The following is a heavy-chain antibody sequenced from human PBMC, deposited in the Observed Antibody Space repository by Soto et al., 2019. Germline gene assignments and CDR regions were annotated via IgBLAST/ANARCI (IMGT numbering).Heavy chain of an antibody. CDR1: GGTVSSYD. J-gene: IGHJ6*04. CDR3: ARPYSGYDYRNYYGMDV. D-gene: IGHD5-12*01. V-gene: IGHV1-69*06. Sequence: SVKVSCKASGGTVSSYDISWVRQAPGQGLEWMGGIIPIFGTANYAQKFQGRVTITADKSTSTAYMELSSLRSEDTAVYYCARPYSGYDYRNYYGMDVWGKGTTVTVSS. CDR2: IIPIFGTA.